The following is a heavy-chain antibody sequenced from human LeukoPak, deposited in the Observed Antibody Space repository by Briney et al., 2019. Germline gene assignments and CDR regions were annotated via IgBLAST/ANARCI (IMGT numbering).Heavy chain of an antibody. D-gene: IGHD7-27*01. J-gene: IGHJ4*02. V-gene: IGHV6-1*01. CDR2: TYYRSKWYN. CDR1: VDRVSSNSNF. CDR3: TGGELRLGLDS. Sequence: PSQTLSLLCAISVDRVSSNSNFWNWIRQSRSRGLEWLGRTYYRSKWYNEYAVSVRSRITVNPDTSKNQFSLHLNTVTPEDTAVYSCTGGELRLGLDSWGQGTLVTVCS.